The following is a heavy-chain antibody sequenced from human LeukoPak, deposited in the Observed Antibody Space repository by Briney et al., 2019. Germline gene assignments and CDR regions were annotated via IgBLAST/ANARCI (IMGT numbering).Heavy chain of an antibody. CDR3: ARRYCSSSICLLDY. J-gene: IGHJ4*02. CDR2: ITTSGSTI. CDR1: GFIFSSYE. V-gene: IGHV3-48*03. D-gene: IGHD2-2*01. Sequence: PGESLRLSCAASGFIFSSYEMNWVRQAPGKGLEWVSHITTSGSTIYYADSVKGRFTISRDNAKNSVYLQMNSLRAEDTAVYYCARRYCSSSICLLDYWGQGTLVTVSS.